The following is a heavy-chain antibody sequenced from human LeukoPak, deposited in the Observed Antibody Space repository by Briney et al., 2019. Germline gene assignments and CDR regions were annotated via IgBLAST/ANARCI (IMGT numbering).Heavy chain of an antibody. Sequence: GGSLRLSCAASGFTFSSYDMHWVRQAPGKGLEGVSVISNDGRTYYADSVKGRFTISRDNSKNTVSLQMDSLRAEDAAIYYCAGDKTTGGYYDYWGQGTLVTVSP. D-gene: IGHD1-14*01. J-gene: IGHJ4*02. CDR3: AGDKTTGGYYDY. V-gene: IGHV3-53*01. CDR1: GFTFSSYD. CDR2: ISNDGRT.